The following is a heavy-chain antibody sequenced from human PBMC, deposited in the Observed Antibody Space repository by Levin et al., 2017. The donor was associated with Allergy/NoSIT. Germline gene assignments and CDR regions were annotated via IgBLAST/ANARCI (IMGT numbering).Heavy chain of an antibody. CDR1: GYTFTGHY. D-gene: IGHD4-17*01. V-gene: IGHV1-2*02. CDR3: ARDWSDYGDYRINPYYYCGMDV. J-gene: IGHJ6*02. CDR2: INPKDGGT. Sequence: ASVKVSCKASGYTFTGHYLHWVRQAPRQGLEWMGWINPKDGGTGYARKFQGRVTMTRDMSISTAYMEVTGLISDDTAVYYCARDWSDYGDYRINPYYYCGMDVWGQGTTVTVSS.